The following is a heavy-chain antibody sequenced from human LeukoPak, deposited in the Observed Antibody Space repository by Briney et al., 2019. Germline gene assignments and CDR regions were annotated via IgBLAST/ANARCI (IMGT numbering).Heavy chain of an antibody. D-gene: IGHD3-3*01. J-gene: IGHJ3*02. V-gene: IGHV3-7*01. CDR1: GFTFSSYW. CDR2: IKQDGSEK. Sequence: GGSLRLSCAASGFTFSSYWMSWVRQAPVKVLEWVANIKQDGSEKYYVDSVKGRFTISRDNAKNSLYLQMNSLRAEDTAVYYCARDWAYYDFWSGYYRGAFDIWGQGTMVTVSS. CDR3: ARDWAYYDFWSGYYRGAFDI.